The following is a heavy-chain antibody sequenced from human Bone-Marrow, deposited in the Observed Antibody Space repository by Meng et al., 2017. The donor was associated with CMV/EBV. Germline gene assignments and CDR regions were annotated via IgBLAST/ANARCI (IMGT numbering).Heavy chain of an antibody. D-gene: IGHD2-2*01. CDR1: GDTFSNFG. CDR2: IIPILRIP. CDR3: ARGRSDVEPAGSQAQALSH. V-gene: IGHV1-69*10. Sequence: SVKVSCKASGDTFSNFGISWVRQAPGQGLEWMGGIIPILRIPNYAQKFQGRITITADQSTNTTYMEVSSLRSEDTAVYYCARGRSDVEPAGSQAQALSHWGQATVVTLSS. J-gene: IGHJ4*02.